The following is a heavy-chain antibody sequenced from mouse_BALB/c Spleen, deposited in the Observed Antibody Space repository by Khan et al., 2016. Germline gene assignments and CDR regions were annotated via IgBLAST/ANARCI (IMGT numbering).Heavy chain of an antibody. V-gene: IGHV4-1*02. Sequence: EVELVESGGGLVQPGGSLKLSCAASGFAFSRYWMSWVRQAPGKGLEWIGEINPDSSTINYTPSLKDKFIITRDNAKTPLYLDMRTVSSEDTALYYSARAGYYGYLAYWGQGTLVTVSA. CDR3: ARAGYYGYLAY. CDR1: GFAFSRYW. D-gene: IGHD1-1*01. CDR2: INPDSSTI. J-gene: IGHJ3*01.